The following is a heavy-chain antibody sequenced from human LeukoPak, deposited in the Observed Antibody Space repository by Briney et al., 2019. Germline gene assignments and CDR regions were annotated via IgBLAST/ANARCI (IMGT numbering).Heavy chain of an antibody. D-gene: IGHD4-17*01. CDR2: ISASDGTT. J-gene: IGHJ1*01. CDR3: ARCGAAVTTHFSH. V-gene: IGHV1-18*01. Sequence: AAVHVSCKACGYSFSMYGILWARQAPGQGREDLGWISASDGTTNYAQKVQERVTMTTATSTSTAYLELRSLRSEDTAVYYCARCGAAVTTHFSHWGQG. CDR1: GYSFSMYG.